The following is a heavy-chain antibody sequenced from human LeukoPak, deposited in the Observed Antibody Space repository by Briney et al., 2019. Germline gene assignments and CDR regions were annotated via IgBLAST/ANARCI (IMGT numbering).Heavy chain of an antibody. CDR2: INPSGGST. Sequence: ASVKVSCKASGYTFTSYYMHWVRQAPGQGLEWMGIINPSGGSTSYAQKFQGRVTMTRDASTSTVYMELSSLRSEDTAVYYCARGKLERRSRRYFDYWGQGTLVTVSS. V-gene: IGHV1-46*03. J-gene: IGHJ4*02. CDR3: ARGKLERRSRRYFDY. CDR1: GYTFTSYY. D-gene: IGHD1-1*01.